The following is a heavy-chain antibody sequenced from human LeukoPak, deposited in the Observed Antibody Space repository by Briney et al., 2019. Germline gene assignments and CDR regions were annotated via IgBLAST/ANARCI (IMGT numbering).Heavy chain of an antibody. V-gene: IGHV1-3*01. CDR1: GYTFTSYA. CDR2: INAGNGNT. D-gene: IGHD4-17*01. J-gene: IGHJ4*02. Sequence: ASVKVSCKASGYTFTSYAMHWVRQAPGQRLEWMGWINAGNGNTKYSQKFQGRVTITRDTSASTAYMELSSLRSEDTAVYYCARDGVDYGYYEGYFDYWGQGTLVTVSS. CDR3: ARDGVDYGYYEGYFDY.